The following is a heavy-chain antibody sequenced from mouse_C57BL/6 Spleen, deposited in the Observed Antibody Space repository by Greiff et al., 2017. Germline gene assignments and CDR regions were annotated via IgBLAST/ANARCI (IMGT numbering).Heavy chain of an antibody. J-gene: IGHJ4*01. CDR3: ARSEFPITTVVATGAMDY. D-gene: IGHD1-1*01. CDR2: IYPRSGNT. CDR1: GYTFTSYG. V-gene: IGHV1-81*01. Sequence: QVQLQQSGAELARPGASVKLSCKASGYTFTSYGISWVKQRTGQGLEWIGEIYPRSGNTYYNEKFKGKATLTADKSSSTAYMELRSLTSEDSAVYFCARSEFPITTVVATGAMDYWGQGTSVTVSS.